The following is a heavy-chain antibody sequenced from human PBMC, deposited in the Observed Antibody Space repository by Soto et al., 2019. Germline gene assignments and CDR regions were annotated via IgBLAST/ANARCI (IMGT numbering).Heavy chain of an antibody. V-gene: IGHV1-18*01. CDR3: ARGPLAYPIPAFDY. D-gene: IGHD2-8*01. Sequence: QVQLLQSGAEVKKPGASVEVSCKASGYTFTSYGISWVRQAPGQGLEWMGWISTFNSHTDYAHKVQGRVAMTTDRPTGTAYMELRSLRSDDPAVYYRARGPLAYPIPAFDYWGQGTLGTVSS. CDR1: GYTFTSYG. J-gene: IGHJ4*02. CDR2: ISTFNSHT.